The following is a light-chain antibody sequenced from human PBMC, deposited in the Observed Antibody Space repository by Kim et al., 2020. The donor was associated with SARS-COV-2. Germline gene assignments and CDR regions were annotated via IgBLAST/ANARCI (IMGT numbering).Light chain of an antibody. Sequence: SAFVGDRVTITCRASQTINRYLNWYQEKPGKAPKLLIYAASLLQRGVPSRFSASGSGTDSTLTISSLQPEDFATYYCQQSYATPYTFGQGTKLEI. V-gene: IGKV1-39*01. CDR2: AAS. J-gene: IGKJ2*01. CDR1: QTINRY. CDR3: QQSYATPYT.